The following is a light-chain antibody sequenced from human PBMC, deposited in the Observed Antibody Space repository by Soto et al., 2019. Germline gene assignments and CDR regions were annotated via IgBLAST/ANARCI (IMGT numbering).Light chain of an antibody. Sequence: EIVLTQSPGTLSLSPGERATLSCRASQSVSSSYLAWYQQKPGQAPRLLIYGASNRATGIPDRSSGSGSGTDFIFTFSRLEPEDFAVYYCQQYGSSPFGQGTRREIK. V-gene: IGKV3-20*01. CDR3: QQYGSSP. J-gene: IGKJ5*01. CDR1: QSVSSSY. CDR2: GAS.